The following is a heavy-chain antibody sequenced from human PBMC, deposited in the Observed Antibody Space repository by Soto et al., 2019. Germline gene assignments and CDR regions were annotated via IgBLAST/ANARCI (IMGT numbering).Heavy chain of an antibody. V-gene: IGHV3-33*01. D-gene: IGHD3-22*01. CDR3: ARDRVTMIVEGWYFDL. J-gene: IGHJ2*01. CDR2: IWYDGSNK. Sequence: QVQLVESGGGVVQPGRSLRLSCAASGFTFSSYGMHWVRQAPGKGLEWVAVIWYDGSNKYYADSVKGRFTISRDNSKTTLDLQMNSLRAEDTAVYYCARDRVTMIVEGWYFDLWGRGTLGTVSS. CDR1: GFTFSSYG.